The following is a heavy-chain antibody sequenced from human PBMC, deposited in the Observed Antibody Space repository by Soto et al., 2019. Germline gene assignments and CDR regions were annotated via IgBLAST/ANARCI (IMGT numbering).Heavy chain of an antibody. CDR3: AKDSLFTGRVAATLYYFDY. J-gene: IGHJ4*02. V-gene: IGHV3-23*01. D-gene: IGHD2-15*01. Sequence: PGGSLRLSCAASGFTFSSCAMCWVRQAPGKGLEWVSAISGSGGSTYYADSVKGRFTISRDNSKNTLYLQMNSLRAEDTAVYYCAKDSLFTGRVAATLYYFDYWGQGTLVTVSS. CDR2: ISGSGGST. CDR1: GFTFSSCA.